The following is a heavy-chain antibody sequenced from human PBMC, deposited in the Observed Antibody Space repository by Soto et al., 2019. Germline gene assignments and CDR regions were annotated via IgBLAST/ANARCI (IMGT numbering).Heavy chain of an antibody. V-gene: IGHV4-59*01. CDR3: VWADCSSTSCLFVY. CDR2: IYYSGST. CDR1: GGSISSYY. J-gene: IGHJ4*02. D-gene: IGHD2-2*01. Sequence: SETLSLTCTVSGGSISSYYWSWIRQPPGKGLEWIGYIYYSGSTKYNPSLKSRVTISVDTSKNQFSLKLSSVTAADTAVYYCVWADCSSTSCLFVYWGQGTLVNVSS.